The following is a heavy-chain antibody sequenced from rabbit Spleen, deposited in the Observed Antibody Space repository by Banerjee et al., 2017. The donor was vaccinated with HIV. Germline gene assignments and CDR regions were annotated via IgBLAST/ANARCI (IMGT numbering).Heavy chain of an antibody. CDR3: ARDYNSGLDL. Sequence: QEQLVESGGGLVQPGGSLTLSCKASGFDFSSYGLSWVRQAPGKGLEWIGYIDLVFGIANYASWVNGRFTISRDNAQNTVDLQINSLTAADTATYFCARDYNSGLDLWGPGTLVTVS. D-gene: IGHD4-1*01. J-gene: IGHJ4*01. CDR1: GFDFSSYG. V-gene: IGHV1S47*01. CDR2: IDLVFGIA.